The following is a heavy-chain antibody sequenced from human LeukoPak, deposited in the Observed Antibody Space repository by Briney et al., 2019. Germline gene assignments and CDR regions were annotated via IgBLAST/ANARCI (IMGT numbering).Heavy chain of an antibody. Sequence: VKPSETLSLPCPVSGASISGSPFYWGWIRQPPGKGLEWVATIYHSGIVYYNPSLRSRVTISVDTSKNQFSLEVNSVTAADTALYFCAKHGDALRGAHPGDAFDIWGRGTLVIVSS. D-gene: IGHD7-27*01. CDR1: GASISGSPFY. J-gene: IGHJ3*02. V-gene: IGHV4-39*01. CDR3: AKHGDALRGAHPGDAFDI. CDR2: IYHSGIV.